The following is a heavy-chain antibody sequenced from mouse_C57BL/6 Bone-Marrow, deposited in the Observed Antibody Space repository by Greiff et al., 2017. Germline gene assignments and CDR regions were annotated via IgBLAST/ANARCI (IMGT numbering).Heavy chain of an antibody. Sequence: QVQLKESGAELVRPGASVTLSCKASGYTFTDYEMHWVKQTPVHGLEWIGAIYPEDGGTAYNQKFKGKAILTAAKASSTAYRELRRLTSKDSAVYYCTRSYGNFDYWGQGTTLTVSS. CDR1: GYTFTDYE. D-gene: IGHD2-10*02. J-gene: IGHJ2*01. CDR3: TRSYGNFDY. CDR2: IYPEDGGT. V-gene: IGHV1-15*01.